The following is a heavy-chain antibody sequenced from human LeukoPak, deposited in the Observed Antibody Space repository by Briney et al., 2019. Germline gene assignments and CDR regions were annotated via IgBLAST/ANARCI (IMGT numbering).Heavy chain of an antibody. Sequence: PSETLSLTCTVSGGSISSGSYSWGWIRQPPGKGLEWIGSIYYSGSTYYNPSLRSRVTISVDTSKNQFSLKLSSVTAADTAVYYCAGGIQLRRNDYWGQGTLVTVSS. D-gene: IGHD5-18*01. CDR2: IYYSGST. V-gene: IGHV4-39*07. CDR1: GGSISSGSYS. CDR3: AGGIQLRRNDY. J-gene: IGHJ4*02.